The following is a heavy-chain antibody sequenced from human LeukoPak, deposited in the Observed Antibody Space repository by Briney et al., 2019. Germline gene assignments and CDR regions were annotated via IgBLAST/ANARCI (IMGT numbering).Heavy chain of an antibody. Sequence: KPSETLSLTCAVSGDSISSSGYYWGWIRQPPGKGLEWIGSISYSATTYYNPSLKSRVTISVDTSNNQFSLKLNSVTAGDTAVYYCARHLVLDNGYIRYWGQGTLVTVSS. CDR3: ARHLVLDNGYIRY. J-gene: IGHJ4*02. CDR2: ISYSATT. D-gene: IGHD5-24*01. CDR1: GDSISSSGYY. V-gene: IGHV4-39*01.